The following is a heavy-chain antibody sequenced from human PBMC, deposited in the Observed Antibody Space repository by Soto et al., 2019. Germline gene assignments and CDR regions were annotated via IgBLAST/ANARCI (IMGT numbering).Heavy chain of an antibody. Sequence: PGGSLRLSCAASGFTFSRYAMSWVRQSPGKGLECLSVIYSGGSTYYADSLKGRFTISRDSSKNTLFLQMNNLRAEDTAVYYCAAKKGYSYGIDDWGQGTLVTVSS. CDR3: AAKKGYSYGIDD. V-gene: IGHV3-66*01. CDR1: GFTFSRYA. CDR2: IYSGGST. J-gene: IGHJ4*02. D-gene: IGHD5-18*01.